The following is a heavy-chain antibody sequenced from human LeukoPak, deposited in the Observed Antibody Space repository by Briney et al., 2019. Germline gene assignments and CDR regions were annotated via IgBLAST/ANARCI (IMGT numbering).Heavy chain of an antibody. CDR2: ISSNGGST. D-gene: IGHD5-12*01. V-gene: IGHV3-64D*06. Sequence: GGSLRLSCSASGFTFSSYAMHWVRQAPGKGLEYVSAISSNGGSTYYADSEKGRFTISRDNSKSTLYLQMSSLRAEDTAVYYCVKDLGYSGYAFDYWGQGTLVTVSS. J-gene: IGHJ4*02. CDR1: GFTFSSYA. CDR3: VKDLGYSGYAFDY.